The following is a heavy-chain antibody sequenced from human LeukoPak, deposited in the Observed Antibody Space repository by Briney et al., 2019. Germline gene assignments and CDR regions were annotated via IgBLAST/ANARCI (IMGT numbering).Heavy chain of an antibody. D-gene: IGHD2-2*01. CDR3: ASRYCSSTTCSAFDI. CDR2: ISGSGGST. Sequence: GGSLRLSCAASGFTFSSYAMSWVRQAPGKGLEWVSAISGSGGSTYYADSVKGRFTISRDNSKNTLYLQMNSLRAEDTAVYYCASRYCSSTTCSAFDIWGQGTMVTVSS. CDR1: GFTFSSYA. V-gene: IGHV3-23*01. J-gene: IGHJ3*02.